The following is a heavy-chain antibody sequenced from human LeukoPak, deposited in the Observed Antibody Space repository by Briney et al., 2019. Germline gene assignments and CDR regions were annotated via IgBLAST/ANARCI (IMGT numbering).Heavy chain of an antibody. CDR3: ARKDSSPRTFDY. V-gene: IGHV3-7*01. CDR2: IKEDGSEK. Sequence: GGSLRLSCAASGFSFSSYWMSWVREAPGKGLEWVANIKEDGSEKNYVDSVKGRFTISRDNAKNSLYMQMNSLRAEDTAVYYCARKDSSPRTFDYWGQGTLVTVSS. CDR1: GFSFSSYW. J-gene: IGHJ4*02. D-gene: IGHD3-22*01.